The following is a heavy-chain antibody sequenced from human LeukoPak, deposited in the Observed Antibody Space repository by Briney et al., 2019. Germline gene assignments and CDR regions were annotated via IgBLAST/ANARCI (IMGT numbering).Heavy chain of an antibody. CDR3: AREPYGDYFDY. CDR2: IKQDGSEK. D-gene: IGHD4-17*01. Sequence: PGGSLRLSCAASRFTFSSYWMSWVRQAPGKGLEWVANIKQDGSEKYYVDSVKGRFTISRDNAKNSLYLQMNSLRAEDTAVYYCAREPYGDYFDYWGQGTLVTVSS. J-gene: IGHJ4*02. CDR1: RFTFSSYW. V-gene: IGHV3-7*03.